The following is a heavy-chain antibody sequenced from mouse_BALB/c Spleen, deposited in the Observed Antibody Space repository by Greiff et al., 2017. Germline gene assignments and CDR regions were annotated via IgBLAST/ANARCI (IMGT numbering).Heavy chain of an antibody. CDR1: GYTFTSYW. D-gene: IGHD2-4*01. CDR2: IYPGNSDT. J-gene: IGHJ4*01. V-gene: IGHV1-5*01. Sequence: VQLQQSGTVLARPGASVKMSCKASGYTFTSYWMHWVKQRPGQGLEWIGAIYPGNSDTSYNQKFKGKAKLTAVTSTSTAYMELSSLTNEDSAVYYCTRRPYDFSYAMDYWGQGTSVTVSS. CDR3: TRRPYDFSYAMDY.